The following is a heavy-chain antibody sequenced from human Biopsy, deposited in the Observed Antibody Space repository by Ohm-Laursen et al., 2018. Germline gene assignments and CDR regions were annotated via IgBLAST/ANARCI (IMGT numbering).Heavy chain of an antibody. D-gene: IGHD1-26*01. Sequence: SDTPSLIRSVSGGSMTAYDWCWIRLAPGKGLEWIGYIYYSGGTKYNPSLASRVTFSLDMSKSQFSLKLYSVTAADTAVYYCARVEAGTYDALDIWGQGTLVAVSA. CDR3: ARVEAGTYDALDI. CDR1: GGSMTAYD. CDR2: IYYSGGT. V-gene: IGHV4-59*07. J-gene: IGHJ3*02.